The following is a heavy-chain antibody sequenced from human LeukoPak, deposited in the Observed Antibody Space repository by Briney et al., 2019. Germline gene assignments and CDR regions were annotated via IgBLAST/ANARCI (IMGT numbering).Heavy chain of an antibody. V-gene: IGHV1-18*01. CDR3: ARDCRSTSCLVDN. Sequence: ASVKDSCKASGYTFTNFGISWVRQAPGQGLEWMGWVSAYNGNTNYAQKLQGRVTMTTDTSTSTAYMELRGLRSDDTAVYYCARDCRSTSCLVDNWGQGTQVTVSS. J-gene: IGHJ4*02. CDR1: GYTFTNFG. CDR2: VSAYNGNT. D-gene: IGHD2-2*01.